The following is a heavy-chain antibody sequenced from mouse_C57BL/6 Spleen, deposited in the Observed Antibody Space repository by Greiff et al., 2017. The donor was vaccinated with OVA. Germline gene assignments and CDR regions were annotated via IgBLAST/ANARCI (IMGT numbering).Heavy chain of an antibody. CDR1: GYTFTSYW. J-gene: IGHJ3*01. CDR3: ARGTSYGTPFAD. D-gene: IGHD1-1*01. V-gene: IGHV1-52*01. CDR2: IDPSDSET. Sequence: QVHVKQPGAELVRPGSSVKLSCKASGYTFTSYWMHWVKQRPIQGLEWIGNIDPSDSETHYNQKFKDKATLTVDKSSSTAYMQLSSLTSEDSAVYYCARGTSYGTPFADWGQGTLVTVSA.